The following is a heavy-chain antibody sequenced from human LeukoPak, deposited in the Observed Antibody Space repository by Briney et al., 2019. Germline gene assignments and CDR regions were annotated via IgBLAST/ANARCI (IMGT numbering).Heavy chain of an antibody. Sequence: GGSLRLYCAASGFTFSSYSMSWVRQAPGKGLEWVSAISGSGGSTYYADSVKGRFTISRDNSKNTLYLQMNSLRAEDTAVYYCANLQGLFDYWGQGTLVTVSS. CDR1: GFTFSSYS. CDR3: ANLQGLFDY. V-gene: IGHV3-23*01. CDR2: ISGSGGST. J-gene: IGHJ4*02.